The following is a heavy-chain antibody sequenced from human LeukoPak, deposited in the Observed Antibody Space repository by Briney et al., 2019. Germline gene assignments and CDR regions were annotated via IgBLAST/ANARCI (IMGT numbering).Heavy chain of an antibody. CDR3: ARAWSSGHGVAVDY. Sequence: GGSLRLSCAASGFTFSSYSMNWVRQAPGKGLEWVSSISSSSSYIYYADSVKGRSTISRDNAKNSLYLQMNSLRAEDTAVYYCARAWSSGHGVAVDYWGQGTLVTVSS. J-gene: IGHJ4*02. CDR1: GFTFSSYS. D-gene: IGHD6-19*01. V-gene: IGHV3-21*01. CDR2: ISSSSSYI.